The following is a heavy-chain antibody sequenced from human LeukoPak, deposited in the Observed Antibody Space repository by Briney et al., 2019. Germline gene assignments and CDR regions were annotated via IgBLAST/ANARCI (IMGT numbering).Heavy chain of an antibody. CDR3: ARGSQGAVTATYNWFDP. J-gene: IGHJ5*02. CDR1: GGSISSSSYY. D-gene: IGHD2-21*02. V-gene: IGHV4-61*01. CDR2: IYYSGST. Sequence: SSETLSLTCTVSGGSISSSSYYWSWIRQPPGKGLEWIGYIYYSGSTNYNPSLKSRVTISVDTSKNQLSLKLSSVTAADTAVYYCARGSQGAVTATYNWFDPWGQGTLVTVSS.